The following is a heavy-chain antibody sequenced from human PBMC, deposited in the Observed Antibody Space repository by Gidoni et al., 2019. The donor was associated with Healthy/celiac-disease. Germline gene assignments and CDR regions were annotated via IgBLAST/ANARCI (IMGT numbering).Heavy chain of an antibody. CDR1: GFTFSSYA. Sequence: EVQLLESEGGLVQPGGSLILSCAASGFTFSSYALSWVRQAPGKGLEWVSAISGSGGSTYYADSVKGRFTISRDNSKNTRYLQMNSLRAEDTAVYYCAKVLWFGELLGFFDYWGQGTLVTVSA. CDR2: ISGSGGST. D-gene: IGHD3-10*01. J-gene: IGHJ4*02. CDR3: AKVLWFGELLGFFDY. V-gene: IGHV3-23*01.